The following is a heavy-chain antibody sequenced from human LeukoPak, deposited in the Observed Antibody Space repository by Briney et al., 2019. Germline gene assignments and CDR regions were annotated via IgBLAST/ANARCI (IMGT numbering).Heavy chain of an antibody. CDR1: GFTFSSYE. D-gene: IGHD3-22*01. J-gene: IGHJ3*02. Sequence: GGSLRLSCAASGFTFSSYEMNWVRQAPGKGLEWVSYISSSGSTIYYADSVKGRFTISRDNAKNSLYLQMNSLRAEDTAVYYCARDWRDSSGKFPNDAFDIWGQGTMVTVSS. CDR2: ISSSGSTI. V-gene: IGHV3-48*03. CDR3: ARDWRDSSGKFPNDAFDI.